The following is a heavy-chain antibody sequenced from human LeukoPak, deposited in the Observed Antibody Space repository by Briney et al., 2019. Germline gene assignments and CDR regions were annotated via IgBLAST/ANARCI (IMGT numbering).Heavy chain of an antibody. CDR2: VYYTGST. CDR3: ARISSSNWYNERGAFDV. V-gene: IGHV4-59*01. D-gene: IGHD6-13*01. Sequence: SETLSLTCTVSGGSISSYYWSWVRQPPGKGLEWIGVVYYTGSTNYSPSLKRRVTISVDTSKNQFSLKLRSVTAADTAVYYCARISSSNWYNERGAFDVWGQGTMVTVSS. CDR1: GGSISSYY. J-gene: IGHJ3*01.